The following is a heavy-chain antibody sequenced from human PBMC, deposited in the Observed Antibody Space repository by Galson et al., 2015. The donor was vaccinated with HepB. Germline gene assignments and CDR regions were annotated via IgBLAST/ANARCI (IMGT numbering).Heavy chain of an antibody. CDR3: ASFMVRGVKVDGYFDY. CDR1: GYTFTSYG. CDR2: ISAYNGNA. J-gene: IGHJ4*02. Sequence: SVKVSCKASGYTFTSYGISWVRQAPGQGLEWMGWISAYNGNANYAQKLQGRVTMTTDTSTSTAYMELRSLRSDDTAVYYCASFMVRGVKVDGYFDYWGQGTLVTVSS. D-gene: IGHD3-10*01. V-gene: IGHV1-18*01.